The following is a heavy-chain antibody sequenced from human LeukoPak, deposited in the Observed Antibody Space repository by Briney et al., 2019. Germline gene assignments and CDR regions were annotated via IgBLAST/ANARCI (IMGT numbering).Heavy chain of an antibody. CDR3: ARAAPFSPLDS. V-gene: IGHV4-59*01. CDR2: IYSSGMT. D-gene: IGHD6-6*01. CDR1: GGSISGYY. Sequence: PSETLSLTCTVSGGSISGYYWSCIRQPPGKGLEWIGYIYSSGMTYYNPSLESRVTISVDSSENQFSLKLSSVIAADTAVYYCARAAPFSPLDSWGQGTLVTVSS. J-gene: IGHJ4*02.